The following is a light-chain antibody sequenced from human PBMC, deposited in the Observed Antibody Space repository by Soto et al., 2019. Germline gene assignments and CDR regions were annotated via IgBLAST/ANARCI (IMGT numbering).Light chain of an antibody. Sequence: DIQMTQSPSSLSASVGDRVTITCRASQSIGDYLNWYQQKPGKAPKLLIYDASSLESGVPSRFSGSGSGTEFTLTISSLQPDDFATYYCQQYNSYSQTFGQGTKVDI. CDR3: QQYNSYSQT. CDR1: QSIGDY. J-gene: IGKJ1*01. V-gene: IGKV1-5*01. CDR2: DAS.